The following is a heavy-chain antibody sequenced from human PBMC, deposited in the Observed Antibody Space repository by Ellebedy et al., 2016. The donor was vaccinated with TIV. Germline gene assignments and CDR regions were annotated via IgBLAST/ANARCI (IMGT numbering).Heavy chain of an antibody. CDR1: GFTFSSYS. J-gene: IGHJ6*03. CDR2: ISSSSSYI. V-gene: IGHV3-21*01. CDR3: AREPTGTTLDYYYMDV. D-gene: IGHD1-7*01. Sequence: GESLKISXAASGFTFSSYSMNWVRQAPGKGLEWVSSISSSSSYIYYADSVKGRFTISRDNAKNSLYLQMNSLRAEDTAVYYCAREPTGTTLDYYYMDVWGKGTTVTVSS.